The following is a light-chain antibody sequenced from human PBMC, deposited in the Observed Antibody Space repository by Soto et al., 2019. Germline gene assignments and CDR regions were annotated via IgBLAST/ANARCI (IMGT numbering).Light chain of an antibody. CDR1: SSYVGGYNY. V-gene: IGLV2-14*01. CDR3: SSYTISSTLVI. Sequence: QPVLTQPAYVSGSPGQSITISCTGTSSYVGGYNYVSWYQQHPGKAPKLMIYEVSNRPSGVSNRFSGSKSGNTASLTLSGLQAEYEADYYCSSYTISSTLVIFGGGTKLTFL. J-gene: IGLJ2*01. CDR2: EVS.